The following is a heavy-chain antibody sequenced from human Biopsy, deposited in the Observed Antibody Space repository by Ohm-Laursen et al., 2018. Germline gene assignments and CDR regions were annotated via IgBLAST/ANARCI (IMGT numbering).Heavy chain of an antibody. CDR1: GFSVSSYD. CDR3: ARDSSRRAREGGMDV. CDR2: ISETSSHI. Sequence: SLRLSCTASGFSVSSYDMNWVRQAPGKGLEWISYISETSSHIYDAGSVRGRFTAARDIAKNSLYLQLNSLRVEDTAVYYCARDSSRRAREGGMDVWGQGTTVTVSS. V-gene: IGHV3-21*01. D-gene: IGHD6-6*01. J-gene: IGHJ6*02.